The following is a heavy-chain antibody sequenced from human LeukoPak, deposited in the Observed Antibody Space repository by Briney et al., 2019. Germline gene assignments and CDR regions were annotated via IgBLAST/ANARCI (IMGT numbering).Heavy chain of an antibody. CDR3: ARVPGYGSGWYYFDY. CDR2: IWYDGSNK. J-gene: IGHJ4*02. Sequence: GGSLRLSCAASGFTFSSYGMHWVRQAPGRGLEWVAVIWYDGSNKYCADSVKGRFTISRDNSKNTLYLQMNSLRAEDTAVYYCARVPGYGSGWYYFDYWGQGTLVTVSS. CDR1: GFTFSSYG. V-gene: IGHV3-33*01. D-gene: IGHD6-19*01.